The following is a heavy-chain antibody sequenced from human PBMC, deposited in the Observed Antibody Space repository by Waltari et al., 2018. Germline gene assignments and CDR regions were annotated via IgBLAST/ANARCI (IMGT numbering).Heavy chain of an antibody. V-gene: IGHV1-2*06. CDR1: GYTFTGYY. CDR3: ARDPLVATLVAHYFDY. CDR2: INPNSGGT. J-gene: IGHJ4*02. Sequence: QVQLVQSGAEVKKPGASVKVSCKASGYTFTGYYMHWVRQAPGQGLEWMGRINPNSGGTNYAQKFQGRVTMTRDTSISTAYMELSRLRSDDTAVYYCARDPLVATLVAHYFDYWGQGTLVTVSS. D-gene: IGHD5-12*01.